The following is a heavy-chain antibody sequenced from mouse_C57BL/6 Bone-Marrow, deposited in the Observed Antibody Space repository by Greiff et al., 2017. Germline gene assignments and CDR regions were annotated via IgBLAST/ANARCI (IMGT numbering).Heavy chain of an antibody. V-gene: IGHV2-2*01. CDR1: GFSLTSYG. CDR3: ARYNWLWYFDV. D-gene: IGHD1-3*01. Sequence: QVQLKQSGPGLVQPSPSLSITCTVSGFSLTSYGVHWVRQSPGQGLEWLGVIWSGGSTDYNAAFISRLSISKDNSKSKVFFKMNSLQADDTSIYYCARYNWLWYFDVWGTGTTVTVSS. CDR2: IWSGGST. J-gene: IGHJ1*03.